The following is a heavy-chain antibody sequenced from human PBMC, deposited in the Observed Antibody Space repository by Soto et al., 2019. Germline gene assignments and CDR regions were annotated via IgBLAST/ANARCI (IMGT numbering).Heavy chain of an antibody. CDR3: ARGGLVVVAATPESYNLFDP. V-gene: IGHV1-46*03. CDR1: GYTFTSYY. J-gene: IGHJ5*02. CDR2: INPSGGST. Sequence: ASVKVSCKASGYTFTSYYMHWVRQAPGQGLEWMGIINPSGGSTSYAQKFQGRVTMTRDASTSTVYMELSSLRSEDTAVYYCARGGLVVVAATPESYNLFDPWGQGTLVTVSS. D-gene: IGHD2-15*01.